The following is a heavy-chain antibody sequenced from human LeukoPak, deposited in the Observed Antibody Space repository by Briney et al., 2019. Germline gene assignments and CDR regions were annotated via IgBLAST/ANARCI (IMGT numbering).Heavy chain of an antibody. J-gene: IGHJ4*02. D-gene: IGHD1-26*01. CDR1: GFTFSSYG. CDR3: AKLLNRWELLDGVY. V-gene: IGHV3-23*01. CDR2: ISGSGGST. Sequence: HAGGSLRLSCAASGFTFSSYGMSWVRQAPGKGLEWVSAISGSGGSTYYADSVKGRFTISRDNSKNTLYLQMNSLRAEDTAVYYCAKLLNRWELLDGVYWGQGTLVTVSS.